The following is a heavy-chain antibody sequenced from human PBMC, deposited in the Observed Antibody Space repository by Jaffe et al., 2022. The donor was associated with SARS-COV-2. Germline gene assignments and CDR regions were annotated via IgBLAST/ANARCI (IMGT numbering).Heavy chain of an antibody. CDR1: GFTFSSYG. CDR3: ASAPGGGWYFDY. CDR2: IWYDGSNK. Sequence: QVQLVESGGGVVQPGRSLRLSCAASGFTFSSYGMHWVRQAPGKGLEWVAVIWYDGSNKYYADSVKGRFTISRDNSKNTLYLQMNSLRAEDTAVYYCASAPGGGWYFDYWGQGTLVTVSS. J-gene: IGHJ4*02. V-gene: IGHV3-33*01. D-gene: IGHD6-19*01.